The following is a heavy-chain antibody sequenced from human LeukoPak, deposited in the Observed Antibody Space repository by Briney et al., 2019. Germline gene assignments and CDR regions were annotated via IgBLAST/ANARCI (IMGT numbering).Heavy chain of an antibody. D-gene: IGHD2-2*02. CDR1: GYTFTDYY. J-gene: IGHJ4*02. V-gene: IGHV1-69-2*01. CDR2: VDPEDGET. Sequence: ASVKISCKVSGYTFTDYYMHWVQQAPGKGLEWMGLVDPEDGETIYAEKFQGRVTITADTSTDTAYMELSSLRSEDTAVYYCATAWSTYCSSTSCCTADYWGQGTVVTVSS. CDR3: ATAWSTYCSSTSCCTADY.